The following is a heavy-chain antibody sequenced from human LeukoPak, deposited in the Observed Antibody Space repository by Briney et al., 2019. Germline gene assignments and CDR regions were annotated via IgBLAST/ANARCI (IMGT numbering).Heavy chain of an antibody. CDR2: IYSGGST. J-gene: IGHJ4*02. V-gene: IGHV3-53*01. Sequence: GGSLRLSCAASRFTVSGNYMSWVRQAPGKGLEWVSVIYSGGSTYYADSVKGRFTISRDNSKNTLYLQMNSLRAEDTAVYYCAKTRPLDSSSWSHGDYWGQGTLVTVSS. D-gene: IGHD6-13*01. CDR1: RFTVSGNY. CDR3: AKTRPLDSSSWSHGDY.